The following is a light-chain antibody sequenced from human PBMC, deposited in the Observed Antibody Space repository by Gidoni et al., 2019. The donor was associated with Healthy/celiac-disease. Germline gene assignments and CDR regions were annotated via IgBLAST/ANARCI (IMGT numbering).Light chain of an antibody. CDR2: GNR. CDR3: QSYDSSLSVL. Sequence: QSVLTQPPSVSGAPGQRVTISCTGSSSNIGAGYDVHWYQQLPGTAPKHLITGNRNRPSGVPSRFFCSKSGTSASLAITGLQAADEADYYCQSYDSSLSVLFGGGTKLTVL. CDR1: SSNIGAGYD. J-gene: IGLJ2*01. V-gene: IGLV1-40*01.